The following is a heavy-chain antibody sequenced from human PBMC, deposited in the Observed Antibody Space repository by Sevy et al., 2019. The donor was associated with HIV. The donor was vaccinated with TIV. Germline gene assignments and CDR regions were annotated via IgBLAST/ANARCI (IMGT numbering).Heavy chain of an antibody. V-gene: IGHV3-53*01. J-gene: IGHJ6*02. CDR3: ARAPWAGGNYDFWSGLGYYGMDV. CDR2: IYSGGST. D-gene: IGHD3-3*01. CDR1: GFTVSSNY. Sequence: WGSLRLSCAASGFTVSSNYMSWVRQAPGKGLEWVSVIYSGGSTYYADSVKGRFTISRDNSKNTLYLQMNSLRAEDTAVYYCARAPWAGGNYDFWSGLGYYGMDVWGQGTTVTVSS.